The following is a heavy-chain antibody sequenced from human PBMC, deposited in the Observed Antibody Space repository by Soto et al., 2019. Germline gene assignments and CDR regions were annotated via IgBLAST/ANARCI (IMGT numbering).Heavy chain of an antibody. V-gene: IGHV3-30*18. CDR2: ISYDGSNE. CDR1: GFSFSTYG. J-gene: IGHJ4*02. Sequence: QVQLVESGGGVVQPGRSLRLSCAASGFSFSTYGMHWVRQAPGKGLEWVAVISYDGSNEYYADSVKGRFTISRDNSKNTLYLKMNCLRAEYRAVFYCAEGRGIARVIAVVGLLDYWGQGILVTVSS. CDR3: AEGRGIARVIAVVGLLDY. D-gene: IGHD6-19*01.